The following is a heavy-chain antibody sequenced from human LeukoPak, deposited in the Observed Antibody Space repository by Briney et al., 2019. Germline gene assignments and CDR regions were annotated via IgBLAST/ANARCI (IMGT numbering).Heavy chain of an antibody. CDR1: GGSFSGYY. V-gene: IGHV4-34*01. CDR2: INHSGST. Sequence: SETLSLTCAVYGGSFSGYYWSWIRQPPGKELEWIGEINHSGSTNYNPSLKSRVTISVDTSKNQFSLKLSSVTAADTAVYYCARAGLDFWSGYVDYYYYMDVWGKGTTVTVSS. J-gene: IGHJ6*03. CDR3: ARAGLDFWSGYVDYYYYMDV. D-gene: IGHD3-3*01.